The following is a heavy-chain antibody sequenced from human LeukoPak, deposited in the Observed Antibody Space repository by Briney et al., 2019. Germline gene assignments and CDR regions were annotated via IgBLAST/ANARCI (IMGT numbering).Heavy chain of an antibody. D-gene: IGHD3-3*01. Sequence: ASVKVSCKASGYTFTDYYMHWLRQAPGKGLEWMGGFDPEDGETIYAQKFQGRVTMTEDTSTDTAYMELSSLRSEDTAVYYCATEGLLTIFGVVTPNWGQGTLVTVSS. CDR3: ATEGLLTIFGVVTPN. CDR2: FDPEDGET. CDR1: GYTFTDYY. J-gene: IGHJ4*02. V-gene: IGHV1-24*01.